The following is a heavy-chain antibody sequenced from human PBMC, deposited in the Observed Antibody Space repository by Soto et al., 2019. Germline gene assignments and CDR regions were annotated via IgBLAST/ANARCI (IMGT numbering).Heavy chain of an antibody. CDR2: ISGSGGST. J-gene: IGHJ4*02. CDR3: AKDQPTITMVRGATFDY. D-gene: IGHD3-10*01. Sequence: VQLLESGGGLVQPGGSLRLSCAASGFTFSSYAMSWVRQAPGKGLEWVSAISGSGGSTYYADSVKGRFTISRDNSKNTLYLQMNSLRAEDTAVYYCAKDQPTITMVRGATFDYWGQGTLVTVSS. CDR1: GFTFSSYA. V-gene: IGHV3-23*01.